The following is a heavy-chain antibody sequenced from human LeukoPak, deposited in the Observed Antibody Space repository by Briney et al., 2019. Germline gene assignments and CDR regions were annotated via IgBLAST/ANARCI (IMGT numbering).Heavy chain of an antibody. V-gene: IGHV1-2*02. CDR2: INPDSGGT. Sequence: ASVKVSCKASGYTFTGYYMHWVRQAPGQGLEWMGWINPDSGGTNYAQKFQGRVTMTRDTSISTAYMELSRLRSDDTAVYYCARGKFYSSSWYLLGYWGQGTLVTVSS. D-gene: IGHD6-13*01. CDR3: ARGKFYSSSWYLLGY. CDR1: GYTFTGYY. J-gene: IGHJ4*02.